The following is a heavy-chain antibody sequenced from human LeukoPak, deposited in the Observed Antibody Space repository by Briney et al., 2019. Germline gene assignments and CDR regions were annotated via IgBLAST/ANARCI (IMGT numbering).Heavy chain of an antibody. CDR3: ARSGSHLAFDI. Sequence: GGSLRLSCAASGFTFSSYDMHWVRQAPGKGLEYVSAISSNGGSTYYANSVKGRFTISRDNSKNTLYLQMGSLRAEDMAVYYCARSGSHLAFDIWGQGTMVTVSS. CDR2: ISSNGGST. D-gene: IGHD1-26*01. J-gene: IGHJ3*02. V-gene: IGHV3-64*01. CDR1: GFTFSSYD.